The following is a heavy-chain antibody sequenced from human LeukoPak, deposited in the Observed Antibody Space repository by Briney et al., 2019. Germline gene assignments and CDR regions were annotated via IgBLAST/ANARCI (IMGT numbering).Heavy chain of an antibody. J-gene: IGHJ4*02. D-gene: IGHD3-22*01. CDR3: AKWAGVYDYDSSGYLSGFDY. V-gene: IGHV3-30-3*02. CDR2: ISYDGRNK. CDR1: GFTFSNYA. Sequence: GGSLRLSCAASGFTFSNYAMHWVRQAPGKGLEWMSVISYDGRNKYFADSVKGRFTLSRDNSKNTLYLQMNSLRAEDTAVYYCAKWAGVYDYDSSGYLSGFDYWGQGTLVTVSS.